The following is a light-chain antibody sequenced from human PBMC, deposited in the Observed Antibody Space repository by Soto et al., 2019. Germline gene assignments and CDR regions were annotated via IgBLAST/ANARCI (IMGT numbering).Light chain of an antibody. Sequence: EIVLTQSPGTLSLSPGEKATLSCRASQSVGTFLAWYQQKPRLPPRLLIYSASTRLSGIPDRFSGGGSGTDFTLTISRLDPEDFAVYYCQQCYNTPRTFGQGTKVEI. CDR3: QQCYNTPRT. CDR1: QSVGTF. V-gene: IGKV3-20*01. J-gene: IGKJ1*01. CDR2: SAS.